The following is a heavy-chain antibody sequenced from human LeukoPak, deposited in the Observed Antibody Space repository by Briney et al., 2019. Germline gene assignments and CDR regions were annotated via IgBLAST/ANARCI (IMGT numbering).Heavy chain of an antibody. J-gene: IGHJ3*02. Sequence: PSETLSLTCTVSGGSISIGGYYWSWIRQHPGKGLEWIGYIYYSGSTYYNPSLKSRVTISVDTSKNQFSLKLSSVTAADTAVYYCARGGYCSGGSCPEDDAFDIWGQGTMVTVSS. CDR2: IYYSGST. CDR1: GGSISIGGYY. CDR3: ARGGYCSGGSCPEDDAFDI. V-gene: IGHV4-31*03. D-gene: IGHD2-15*01.